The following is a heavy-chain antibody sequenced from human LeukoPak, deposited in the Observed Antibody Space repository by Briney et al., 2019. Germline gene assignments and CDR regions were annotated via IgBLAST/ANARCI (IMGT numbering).Heavy chain of an antibody. D-gene: IGHD2-2*01. CDR1: GYTLTELS. V-gene: IGHV1-24*01. J-gene: IGHJ6*02. Sequence: ASVKVSCKVSGYTLTELSMHWVRQAPGKGLEWMGGFDPEDGKTIYAQKFQGRVTMTEGTSTDTAYMELSSLRSEDTAVYYCATVGYCSSTSCSDYYGMDVWGQGTTVTVSS. CDR3: ATVGYCSSTSCSDYYGMDV. CDR2: FDPEDGKT.